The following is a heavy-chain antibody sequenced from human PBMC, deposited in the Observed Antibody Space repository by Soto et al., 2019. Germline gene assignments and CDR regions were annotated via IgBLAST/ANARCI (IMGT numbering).Heavy chain of an antibody. Sequence: GDSLKISFKGSGYTFSTDWIGWVRQMPEKDLEWIAIIYPGDSDTRYSLSFQCQVTISADKSIITASLQWSRPKLSEPALYYCARILEYPSGNYYHGPDGYGLDVWGQGTTVTVSS. CDR1: GYTFSTDW. CDR2: IYPGDSDT. D-gene: IGHD3-10*01. V-gene: IGHV5-51*01. CDR3: ARILEYPSGNYYHGPDGYGLDV. J-gene: IGHJ6*02.